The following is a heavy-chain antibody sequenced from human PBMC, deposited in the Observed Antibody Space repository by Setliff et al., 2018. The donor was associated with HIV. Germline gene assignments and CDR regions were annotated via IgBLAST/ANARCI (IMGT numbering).Heavy chain of an antibody. CDR2: IYLSDPDT. D-gene: IGHD3-9*01. J-gene: IGHJ4*03. V-gene: IGHV5-51*01. Sequence: GESLKISCKDSGDKFTNYWLGWVRQMPGKGLEWIGVIYLSDPDTRYSPSFKGQVTISADRSINTAYLQWSSLRDSDTAMYYCAKGGGLNFRYHDWFVKIWGQGTLVTVSS. CDR1: GDKFTNYW. CDR3: AKGGGLNFRYHDWFVKI.